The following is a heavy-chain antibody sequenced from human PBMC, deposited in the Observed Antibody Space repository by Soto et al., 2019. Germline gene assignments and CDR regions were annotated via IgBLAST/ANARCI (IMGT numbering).Heavy chain of an antibody. CDR2: IKQDGSEK. J-gene: IGHJ6*02. V-gene: IGHV3-7*05. Sequence: GGSLRLSCAASGFTFSSYWMSWVRQAPGKGLEWVANIKQDGSEKYFLDSVKGRFTISRDNAKNSLYLQMNSLRAEDTAVFYCARGKRGSGLYYYYGMDVWGQGTTVTVSS. D-gene: IGHD3-3*01. CDR1: GFTFSSYW. CDR3: ARGKRGSGLYYYYGMDV.